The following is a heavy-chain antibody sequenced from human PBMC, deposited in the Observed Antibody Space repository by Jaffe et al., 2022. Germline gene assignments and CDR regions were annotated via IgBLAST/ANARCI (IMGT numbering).Heavy chain of an antibody. CDR1: GFTFSSYE. V-gene: IGHV3-48*03. CDR2: ISSSGSTI. D-gene: IGHD3-10*01. CDR3: ARAYYYGSGSYFGYYYYYMDV. J-gene: IGHJ6*03. Sequence: EVQLVESGGGLVQPGGSLRLSCAASGFTFSSYEMNWVRQAPGKGLEWVSYISSSGSTIYYADSVKGRFTISRDNAKNSLYLQMNSLRAEDTAVYYCARAYYYGSGSYFGYYYYYMDVWGKGTTVTVSS.